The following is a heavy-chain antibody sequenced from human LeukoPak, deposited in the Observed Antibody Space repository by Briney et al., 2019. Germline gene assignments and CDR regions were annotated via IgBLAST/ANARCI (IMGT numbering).Heavy chain of an antibody. CDR3: AKDRGTGYLDY. Sequence: GGSLRLSCAASGFTFSSHAMNWVRQAPGKGLEWVSVISGSGSSTYYADSVKGRFTISRDNSKSTLSLQMNSLRAEDTAVYYCAKDRGTGYLDYWGQGTLVTVSS. J-gene: IGHJ4*02. D-gene: IGHD3/OR15-3a*01. V-gene: IGHV3-23*01. CDR2: ISGSGSST. CDR1: GFTFSSHA.